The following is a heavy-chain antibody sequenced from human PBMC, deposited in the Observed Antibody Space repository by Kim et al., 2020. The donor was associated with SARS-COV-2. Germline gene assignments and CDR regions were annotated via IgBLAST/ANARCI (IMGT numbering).Heavy chain of an antibody. D-gene: IGHD3-9*01. Sequence: GGSLRLSCAASGFTFSSYSMNWVRQAPGKGLEWVSSITSSSSYIYYADSVKGRFTISRDNAKNSLYLQMNSLRAEDTAVYYCARNALNYDILTGYLWDHYYGMYVCGQGTTVTVSS. J-gene: IGHJ6*02. CDR3: ARNALNYDILTGYLWDHYYGMYV. CDR1: GFTFSSYS. CDR2: ITSSSSYI. V-gene: IGHV3-21*01.